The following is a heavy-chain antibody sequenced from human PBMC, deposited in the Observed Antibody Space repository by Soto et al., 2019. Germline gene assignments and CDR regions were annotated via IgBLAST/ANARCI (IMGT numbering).Heavy chain of an antibody. CDR2: INPNSGGT. CDR1: GYTFSGFY. D-gene: IGHD6-19*01. J-gene: IGHJ4*02. CDR3: ASAAVTGTAGLDF. Sequence: ASVKVSCKASGYTFSGFYMHWVRQAPGQGLEWMGWINPNSGGTKSAEKFQGRVTMTRDTSISTAYMELSRLTSDGTAVYYCASAAVTGTAGLDFWGQGTQVTVSS. V-gene: IGHV1-2*02.